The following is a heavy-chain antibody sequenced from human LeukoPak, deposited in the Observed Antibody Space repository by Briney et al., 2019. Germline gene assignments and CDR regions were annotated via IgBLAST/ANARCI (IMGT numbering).Heavy chain of an antibody. CDR2: INPSGGST. D-gene: IGHD2-2*01. V-gene: IGHV1-46*01. J-gene: IGHJ6*02. CDR1: GYTFTSYD. Sequence: ASVKVSCKASGYTFTSYDINWVRQAPGQGLEWMGIINPSGGSTSYAQKFQGRVTMTRDTSTSTVYMELSSLRSEDTAVYYCARDLSGYCSSTSCYVGTYYYGMDVWGQGTTVTVSS. CDR3: ARDLSGYCSSTSCYVGTYYYGMDV.